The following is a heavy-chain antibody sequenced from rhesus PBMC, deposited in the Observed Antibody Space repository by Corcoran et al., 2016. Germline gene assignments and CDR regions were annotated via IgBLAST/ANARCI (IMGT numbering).Heavy chain of an antibody. D-gene: IGHD1-44*01. CDR2: IRSKANHYET. CDR3: TTPRESGNFNDYGLAS. V-gene: IGHV3-118*01. J-gene: IGHJ6*01. Sequence: EVQLVESGGGLVQPGGSLRLSCAASGFTFSISALNWVRQASGKGLEWVGRIRSKANHYETGYAASVKGRFTISRDDSNNMAYLQMNNLKTEDTAVYYCTTPRESGNFNDYGLASWGQGVVVTVSS. CDR1: GFTFSISA.